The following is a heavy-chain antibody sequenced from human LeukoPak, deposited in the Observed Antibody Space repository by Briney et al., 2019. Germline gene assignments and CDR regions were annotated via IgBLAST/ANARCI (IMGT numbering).Heavy chain of an antibody. CDR1: GYTFTGYY. J-gene: IGHJ3*02. CDR3: ARASDSSSPDAFDI. CDR2: INPNSGGT. D-gene: IGHD6-13*01. Sequence: GASVKVSCKASGYTFTGYYMHWVRQAHGQGLEWMGWINPNSGGTNYAQKFQGRVTMTRDTSISTAYMELSRLRSDDTAVYYCARASDSSSPDAFDIWGQGTMVTVSS. V-gene: IGHV1-2*02.